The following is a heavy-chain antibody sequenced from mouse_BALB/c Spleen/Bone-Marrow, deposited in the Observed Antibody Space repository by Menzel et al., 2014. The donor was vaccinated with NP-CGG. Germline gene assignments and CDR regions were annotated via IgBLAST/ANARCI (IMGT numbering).Heavy chain of an antibody. CDR1: GFNIKDTY. D-gene: IGHD1-1*01. V-gene: IGHV14-3*02. CDR2: IDPANGNT. CDR3: ATLTTVVDAMDY. Sequence: EVQLQQSGAELVKPGASVKLSCTASGFNIKDTYMHWVKQRPEQGLEWIGRIDPANGNTKYDPKFQGKATITADTSSNTAYLQRSSLTSEDTAVYYCATLTTVVDAMDYWGQGTSVTVSS. J-gene: IGHJ4*01.